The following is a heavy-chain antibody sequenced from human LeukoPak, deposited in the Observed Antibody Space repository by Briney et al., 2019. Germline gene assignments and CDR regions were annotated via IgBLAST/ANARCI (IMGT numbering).Heavy chain of an antibody. CDR2: IYSGGNT. J-gene: IGHJ3*02. CDR3: AKLPYPYYYDSSGDSEAAFDI. CDR1: GFTVSSNY. V-gene: IGHV3-53*05. D-gene: IGHD3-22*01. Sequence: PGGSLRLSCAASGFTVSSNYMSWVRQAPGKGLEWVSVIYSGGNTYYADSVKGRFTISRDNSKNTLYLQMNSLRAEDTAVYYCAKLPYPYYYDSSGDSEAAFDIWGQGTMVTVSS.